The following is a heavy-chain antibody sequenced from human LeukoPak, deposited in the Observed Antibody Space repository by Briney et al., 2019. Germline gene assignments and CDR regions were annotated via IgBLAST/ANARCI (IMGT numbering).Heavy chain of an antibody. J-gene: IGHJ4*02. CDR3: AKDRYSSGWYDYFDY. CDR1: GFTVSSNY. V-gene: IGHV3-53*01. CDR2: IYSGGST. Sequence: GGSLRLSCAASGFTVSSNYMSWVRQAPGKGLEWVSVIYSGGSTYYADSVKGRFTISRDNSKNTLYLQMNSLRAEDTAVYYCAKDRYSSGWYDYFDYWGQGTLVTVSS. D-gene: IGHD6-19*01.